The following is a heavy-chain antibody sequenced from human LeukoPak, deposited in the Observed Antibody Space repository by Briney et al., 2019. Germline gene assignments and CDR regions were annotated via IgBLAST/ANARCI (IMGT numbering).Heavy chain of an antibody. CDR1: GGSFSGYY. CDR2: INHSGST. V-gene: IGHV4-34*09. D-gene: IGHD4-17*01. CDR3: AREEGYGDYGVDY. Sequence: SETLSLTCAVYGGSFSGYYWSWIRQPPGKGLEWIGEINHSGSTYYNPSLKSRVTISVDTSKNQFSLKLSSVTAADTAVYYCAREEGYGDYGVDYWGQGTLVTVSS. J-gene: IGHJ4*02.